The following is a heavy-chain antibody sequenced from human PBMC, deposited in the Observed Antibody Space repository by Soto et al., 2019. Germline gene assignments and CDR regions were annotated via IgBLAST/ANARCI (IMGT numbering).Heavy chain of an antibody. CDR1: GGSFSGYY. Sequence: SETLSLTCAVYGGSFSGYYWSWIRQPPGKGLEWIGETNHSGSTNYNPSLKSRVTISVDTSKNQFSLKLSSVTAADTAVYYCARGKIVGAPLYFDYWGQGALVTVSS. D-gene: IGHD1-26*01. CDR3: ARGKIVGAPLYFDY. V-gene: IGHV4-34*01. J-gene: IGHJ4*02. CDR2: TNHSGST.